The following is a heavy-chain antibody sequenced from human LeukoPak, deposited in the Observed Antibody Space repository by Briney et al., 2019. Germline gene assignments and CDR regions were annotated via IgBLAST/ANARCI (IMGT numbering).Heavy chain of an antibody. CDR1: GGSISSASYY. CDR3: AMRERLAEAFYY. V-gene: IGHV4-61*02. Sequence: PSETLSLTCTVSGGSISSASYYWSWIRQPAGKGLEWIGRIYTSGSTNYNPSLKSRVTISVDTSENQFSLKLSSVTAADTAVYYCAMRERLAEAFYYWGQGTLVTVSS. J-gene: IGHJ4*02. D-gene: IGHD6-13*01. CDR2: IYTSGST.